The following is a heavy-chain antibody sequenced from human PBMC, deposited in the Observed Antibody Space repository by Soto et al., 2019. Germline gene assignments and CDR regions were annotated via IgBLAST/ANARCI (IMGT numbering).Heavy chain of an antibody. V-gene: IGHV4-34*01. CDR2: INHSGST. CDR3: ARYSSSWKGGGWFDP. CDR1: GGSFSGYY. Sequence: SETLSLTCAVYGGSFSGYYWTWIRQPPGKGLEWIGEINHSGSTNYTPSLKSRVTISVDTSKNQFSLKLSSVTAADTAVYYCARYSSSWKGGGWFDPWGQGTLVT. J-gene: IGHJ5*02. D-gene: IGHD6-13*01.